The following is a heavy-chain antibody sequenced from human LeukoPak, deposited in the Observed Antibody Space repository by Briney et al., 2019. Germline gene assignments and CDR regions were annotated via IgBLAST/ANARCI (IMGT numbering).Heavy chain of an antibody. CDR2: VYYSGST. Sequence: NPSETLSLTCTVSGGSISSSGDYWGWIRQPPGKGLEWIGSVYYSGSTYYNPSLKSRVTISVDTSKSQFSLKLSSVTAADTAVYYCARTYCSSTSCSGGYYYMDVWGKGTTVTVSS. D-gene: IGHD2-2*01. J-gene: IGHJ6*03. V-gene: IGHV4-39*07. CDR3: ARTYCSSTSCSGGYYYMDV. CDR1: GGSISSSGDY.